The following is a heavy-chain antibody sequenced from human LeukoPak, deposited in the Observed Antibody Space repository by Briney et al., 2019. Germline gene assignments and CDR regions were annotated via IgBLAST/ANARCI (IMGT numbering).Heavy chain of an antibody. J-gene: IGHJ5*02. D-gene: IGHD3-10*01. CDR1: GYTFTSYG. Sequence: ASVKVSCKASGYTFTSYGISWVRQAPGQGLEWMGWISAYNGNTNYAQKLQGRVTMTTDTSTSTAYMELRSLRSDDTAVYYCARDFRLWFGELSGGWFDPWGQGTLVTVSS. CDR3: ARDFRLWFGELSGGWFDP. V-gene: IGHV1-18*01. CDR2: ISAYNGNT.